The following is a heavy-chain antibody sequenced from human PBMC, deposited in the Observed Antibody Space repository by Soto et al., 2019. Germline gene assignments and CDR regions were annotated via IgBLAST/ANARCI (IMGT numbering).Heavy chain of an antibody. Sequence: GGSLRLSCAASGFTFSSYAMSWVRQAPGKGLEWVSAISGSGGSTYYADSVKGRFTISRDNSKNTLYLQMDSLRAEDTAVYYGARPVVPAAENWFDPWGQGTLVTVSS. CDR1: GFTFSSYA. V-gene: IGHV3-23*01. D-gene: IGHD2-2*01. J-gene: IGHJ5*02. CDR2: ISGSGGST. CDR3: ARPVVPAAENWFDP.